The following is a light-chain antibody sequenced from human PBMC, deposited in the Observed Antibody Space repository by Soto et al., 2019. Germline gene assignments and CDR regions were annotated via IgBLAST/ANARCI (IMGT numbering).Light chain of an antibody. CDR2: EGS. Sequence: SALTQPASESGSPGQSITISCTGTSSEVGSYNLVSWYQQHAGKAPKLMIYEGSKRPSGVSNRFSGSKSGNTASLTISGLQAEDEADYYCCSYAGSFVVFGGGTKVTVL. J-gene: IGLJ2*01. CDR3: CSYAGSFVV. CDR1: SSEVGSYNL. V-gene: IGLV2-23*01.